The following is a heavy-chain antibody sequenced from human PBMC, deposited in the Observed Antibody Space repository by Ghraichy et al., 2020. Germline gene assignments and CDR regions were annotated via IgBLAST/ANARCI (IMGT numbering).Heavy chain of an antibody. J-gene: IGHJ4*02. D-gene: IGHD3-9*01. CDR1: GGSFSGYY. CDR3: ARGAGYYDILTGYYNHFDY. CDR2: INHSGST. Sequence: SETLSLTCAVYGGSFSGYYWSWIRQPPGKGLEWIGEINHSGSTNYNPSLKSRVTISVDTSKNQFSLKLSSVTAADTAVYYCARGAGYYDILTGYYNHFDYWGQGTLVTVSS. V-gene: IGHV4-34*01.